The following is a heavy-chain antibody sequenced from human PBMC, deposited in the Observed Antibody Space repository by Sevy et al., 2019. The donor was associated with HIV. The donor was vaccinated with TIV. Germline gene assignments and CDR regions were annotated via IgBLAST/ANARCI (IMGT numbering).Heavy chain of an antibody. D-gene: IGHD6-25*01. V-gene: IGHV3-74*01. CDR2: ISNDGGNT. CDR1: GFTFSDYW. Sequence: GGSLRLSCAASGFTFSDYWMHWVRQAPGKGLAWVSHISNDGGNTNYADSVKGRFTISRDNAKNTLYLQMNNLRVEDTALYYCHAASQGSWGQGTLVTVSS. CDR3: HAASQGS. J-gene: IGHJ5*02.